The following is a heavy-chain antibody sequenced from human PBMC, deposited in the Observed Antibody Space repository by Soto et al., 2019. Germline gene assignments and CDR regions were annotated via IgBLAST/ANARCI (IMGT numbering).Heavy chain of an antibody. Sequence: QVQLVQSGAEVKKPGASVKVSCKASGYTFTSYDINWVRQATGQGLEWMGWMNPNSGNTGYAQKFQGRVTMTRNTSISTPYMELSSLRSEDTAVYYCARGPLSLYDSPYYYYGIDVWGQVTTVTVSS. D-gene: IGHD5-12*01. V-gene: IGHV1-8*01. J-gene: IGHJ6*02. CDR1: GYTFTSYD. CDR2: MNPNSGNT. CDR3: ARGPLSLYDSPYYYYGIDV.